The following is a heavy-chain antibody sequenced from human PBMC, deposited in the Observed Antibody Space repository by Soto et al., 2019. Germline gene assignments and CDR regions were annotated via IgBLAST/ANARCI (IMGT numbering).Heavy chain of an antibody. CDR1: GGTISGYY. D-gene: IGHD3-3*01. CDR2: IYSSGNT. V-gene: IGHV4-4*07. J-gene: IGHJ5*02. Sequence: AETLSLTCSVSGGTISGYYLTWIRQPAGKGLEWIGRIYSSGNTKYNPSLRSRVTMSLDTSNNQFSLRLTTVTAADTAVYYCARGQGFSDGGAPWGQGIVVTVSS. CDR3: ARGQGFSDGGAP.